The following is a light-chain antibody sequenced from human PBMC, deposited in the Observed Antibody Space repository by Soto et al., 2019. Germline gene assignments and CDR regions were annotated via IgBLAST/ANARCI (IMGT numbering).Light chain of an antibody. CDR2: GAS. CDR1: QSVSSN. J-gene: IGKJ2*01. V-gene: IGKV3-15*01. Sequence: ETVMTQSPATLSVSPGERATLSCRASQSVSSNLAWYQQKPGQAPRLLIYGASSRATGIPARFSGSGSGTEFTRTIISLQSEDLAVYCCQQYNNWPYTFGQLTKLEIK. CDR3: QQYNNWPYT.